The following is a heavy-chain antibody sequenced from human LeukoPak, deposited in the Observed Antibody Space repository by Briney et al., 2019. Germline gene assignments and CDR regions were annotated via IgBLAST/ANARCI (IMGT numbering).Heavy chain of an antibody. CDR2: VSGSGGST. CDR3: AMWIQVWKFDY. J-gene: IGHJ4*02. V-gene: IGHV3-23*01. Sequence: GGSLRLSCAASGFTFSSNAMSWVRQAPGKGLEWVSAVSGSGGSTYYADSVKGRFTISRDNSKNTLYLQMNSLRAEDTAVYYCAMWIQVWKFDYWGQGTLVTVSS. D-gene: IGHD5-18*01. CDR1: GFTFSSNA.